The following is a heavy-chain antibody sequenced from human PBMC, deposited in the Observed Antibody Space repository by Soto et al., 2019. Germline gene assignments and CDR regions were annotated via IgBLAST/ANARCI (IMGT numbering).Heavy chain of an antibody. CDR1: GFSFGSYA. D-gene: IGHD1-26*01. CDR3: ARWGYLDY. Sequence: GGSLRLSCAASGFSFGSYALSWVRQAPGKGLEWVSTISGSDGKTFYADSVKGRFSISRDTSQSTLYLQMNSLRADDTAMYYCARWGYLDYWGQGTRVTVSS. V-gene: IGHV3-23*01. CDR2: ISGSDGKT. J-gene: IGHJ4*02.